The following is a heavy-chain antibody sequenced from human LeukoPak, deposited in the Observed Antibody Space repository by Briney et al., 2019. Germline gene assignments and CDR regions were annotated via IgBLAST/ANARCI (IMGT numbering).Heavy chain of an antibody. CDR3: ARRYRGVAVAGRQYYYYYMDV. D-gene: IGHD6-19*01. CDR2: IYPGDSDT. CDR1: GYSFTSYW. J-gene: IGHJ6*03. V-gene: IGHV5-51*01. Sequence: KTGESLKISCKGSGYSFTSYWIGWVRQMPGKGLEWMGIIYPGDSDTRYSPSFQGQVTISADKSISTAYLQWSSLKASDTAMYYCARRYRGVAVAGRQYYYYYMDVWGKGTTVTVSS.